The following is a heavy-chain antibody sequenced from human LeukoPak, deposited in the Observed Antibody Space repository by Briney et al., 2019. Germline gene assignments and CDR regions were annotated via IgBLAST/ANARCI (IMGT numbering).Heavy chain of an antibody. CDR1: RFIFSNYV. J-gene: IGHJ6*02. CDR2: VSAGGGST. Sequence: GGSLRLSCAASRFIFSNYVMNWVRQAPGKGLQWVSTVSAGGGSTYYADSVKGRFNISRDNSKNTVYLQINSLRAEDTAVYYCARGGGSDVWGQGTTVTVSS. V-gene: IGHV3-23*01. D-gene: IGHD2-21*01. CDR3: ARGGGSDV.